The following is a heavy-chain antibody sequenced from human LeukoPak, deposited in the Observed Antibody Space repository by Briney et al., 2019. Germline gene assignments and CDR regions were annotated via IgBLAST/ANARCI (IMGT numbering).Heavy chain of an antibody. J-gene: IGHJ4*02. CDR1: GFTFSSYG. CDR2: IWYDGSNK. Sequence: QSGGSLRLSCAASGFTFSSYGMHWVRQAPGKGLEWVAVIWYDGSNKYYADSVKGRFTISRDNAKTSLYLQMNSLRAEDTAVYYCARSLWPEDYWGQGTLVTVSS. CDR3: ARSLWPEDY. D-gene: IGHD5-18*01. V-gene: IGHV3-33*01.